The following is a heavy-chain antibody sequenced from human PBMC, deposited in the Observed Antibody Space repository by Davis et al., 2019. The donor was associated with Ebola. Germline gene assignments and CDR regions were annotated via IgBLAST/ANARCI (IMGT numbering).Heavy chain of an antibody. J-gene: IGHJ6*04. CDR2: IIPVVDTK. D-gene: IGHD3-22*01. CDR1: DYTFTNYG. V-gene: IGHV1-18*04. Sequence: ASVKVSCKASDYTFTNYGVSWVRQAPGQGLEWMGRIIPVVDTKDYAQKFQGRVTLTADKATNTAYMELSGLRFDDTAVYYCAREAGYYDSSGYPEPIYYYYGMDVWGKGTTVTVSS. CDR3: AREAGYYDSSGYPEPIYYYYGMDV.